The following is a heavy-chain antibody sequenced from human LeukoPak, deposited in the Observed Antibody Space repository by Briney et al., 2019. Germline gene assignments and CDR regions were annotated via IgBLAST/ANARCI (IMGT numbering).Heavy chain of an antibody. D-gene: IGHD2-2*01. V-gene: IGHV3-7*01. J-gene: IGHJ5*02. CDR1: GFTFSSYW. Sequence: GGSLRLSCTASGFTFSSYWMNWVRQATGKGLEWVARMKYDGSVESYADSVRGRFTISRDNAKNSLYLQMNSLRSEDTAVYYCARDFVLGQPLVALDPWGQGTLVTVSS. CDR2: MKYDGSVE. CDR3: ARDFVLGQPLVALDP.